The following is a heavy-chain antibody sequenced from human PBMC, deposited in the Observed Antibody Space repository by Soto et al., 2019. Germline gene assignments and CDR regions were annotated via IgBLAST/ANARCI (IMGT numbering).Heavy chain of an antibody. V-gene: IGHV4-30-2*01. D-gene: IGHD6-13*01. Sequence: ASETLSLTCAVSGGSISSGGYSWSWIRQPPGKGLEWIGYIYHSGSTYYNPSLKSRVTISVGRSKNQFSLKLSSVTAADTAVYYCARGVKGSSWYWFDPWGQGTLVTVSS. J-gene: IGHJ5*02. CDR3: ARGVKGSSWYWFDP. CDR2: IYHSGST. CDR1: GGSISSGGYS.